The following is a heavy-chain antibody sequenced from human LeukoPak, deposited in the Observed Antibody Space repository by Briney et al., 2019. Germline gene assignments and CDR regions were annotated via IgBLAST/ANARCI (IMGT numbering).Heavy chain of an antibody. CDR1: GGSISSYY. D-gene: IGHD6-13*01. CDR2: IYTSGST. Sequence: SETLSLTCTVSGGSISSYYWSWIRQPAGKGLEWIGRIYTSGSTNYNPSFKSRVTMSVDTSKNQFSLKLSSVTAADTAVYYCARDGSSSSWEPDAFDIWGQGTMVTVSS. V-gene: IGHV4-4*07. CDR3: ARDGSSSSWEPDAFDI. J-gene: IGHJ3*02.